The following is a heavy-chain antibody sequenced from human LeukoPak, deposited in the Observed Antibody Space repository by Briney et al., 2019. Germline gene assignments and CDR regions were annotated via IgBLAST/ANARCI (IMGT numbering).Heavy chain of an antibody. V-gene: IGHV3-23*01. D-gene: IGHD6-19*01. Sequence: GGSVRVSCAASGFTFSDYAMTWVRQAPGKGLEWVSAISYNGGGARYADSVKGRVTISRDKYKSTVYLQMNSLTAEDTALYWCARRRIAVAGAFEYWGEGILVTVSS. CDR1: GFTFSDYA. J-gene: IGHJ4*02. CDR3: ARRRIAVAGAFEY. CDR2: ISYNGGGA.